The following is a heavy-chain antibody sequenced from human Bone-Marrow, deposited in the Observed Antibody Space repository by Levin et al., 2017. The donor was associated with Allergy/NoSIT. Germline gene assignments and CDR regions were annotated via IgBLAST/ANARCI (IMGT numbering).Heavy chain of an antibody. CDR3: ARTLGYCSSDGCYYYFDS. V-gene: IGHV4-38-2*01. Sequence: SETLSLTCAVSNYSINSDFHWGWIRQPPGKGLEWIGSIDPSGNTYYNPSLKSRVTISMDTSEHPFSLSLTPAHAADTAVYYCARTLGYCSSDGCYYYFDSWGQGTLVTVSS. CDR2: IDPSGNT. D-gene: IGHD2-2*01. CDR1: NYSINSDFH. J-gene: IGHJ4*02.